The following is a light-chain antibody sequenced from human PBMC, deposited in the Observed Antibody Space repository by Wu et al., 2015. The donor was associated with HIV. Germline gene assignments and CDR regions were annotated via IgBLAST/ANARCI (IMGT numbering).Light chain of an antibody. CDR2: DAS. J-gene: IGKJ5*01. V-gene: IGKV3-11*01. CDR3: QQHRNWPLT. CDR1: QSVSGA. Sequence: EIVLTQSPATCLSLQGKRATLSCRASQSVSGALAWYQKRPGQSPRLLMYDASSRATGTPARFSGSGSATDFTLTISSLEPEDSAIYYCQQHRNWPLTFGQGTRLDIK.